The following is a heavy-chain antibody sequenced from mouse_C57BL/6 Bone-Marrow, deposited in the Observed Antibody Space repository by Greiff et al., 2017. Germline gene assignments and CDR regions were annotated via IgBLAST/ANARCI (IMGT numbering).Heavy chain of an antibody. CDR2: ISYDGSN. CDR1: GYSITSGYY. CDR3: ARDLYYGNFYYYAMDY. D-gene: IGHD2-1*01. J-gene: IGHJ4*01. V-gene: IGHV3-6*01. Sequence: EVQRVESGPGLVKPSQSLSLTCSVTGYSITSGYYWNWIRQFPGNKLEWMGYISYDGSNNYNPSLKNRISITRDTSKNQFFLKLNSVTTEDTATYYCARDLYYGNFYYYAMDYWGQGTSVTVSS.